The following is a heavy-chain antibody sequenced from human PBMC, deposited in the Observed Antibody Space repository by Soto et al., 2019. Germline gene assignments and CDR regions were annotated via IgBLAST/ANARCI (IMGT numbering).Heavy chain of an antibody. D-gene: IGHD3-22*01. CDR3: TRDLYYFDSSAYYGHNWFDP. CDR1: GGTFSTYT. J-gene: IGHJ5*02. Sequence: QVQLVQSGAEVKKPGSSVKVSCKASGGTFSTYTMSWVRQAPGQGLEWMGGIIPMFGTTTYAENFQGRVTMTAEESTSTAYMELTSLRAEDTAVYYCTRDLYYFDSSAYYGHNWFDPWGQGTRVTVSS. CDR2: IIPMFGTT. V-gene: IGHV1-69*12.